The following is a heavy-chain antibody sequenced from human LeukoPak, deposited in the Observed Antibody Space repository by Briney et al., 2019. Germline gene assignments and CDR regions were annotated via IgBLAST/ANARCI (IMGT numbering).Heavy chain of an antibody. V-gene: IGHV1-46*01. CDR2: INPSGGST. J-gene: IGHJ4*02. CDR1: GYTFTGYY. D-gene: IGHD3-3*01. Sequence: GASVKVSCKASGYTFTGYYMHWVRQAPGQGLEWMGIINPSGGSTSYAQKFQGRVTMTRDMSTSTVYMELSSLRSEDTAVYYCARDTLLEWRFFDYWGQGTLVTVSS. CDR3: ARDTLLEWRFFDY.